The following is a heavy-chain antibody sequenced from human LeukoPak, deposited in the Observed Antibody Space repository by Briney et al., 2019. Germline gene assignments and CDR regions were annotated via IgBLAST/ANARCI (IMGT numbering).Heavy chain of an antibody. D-gene: IGHD6-19*01. CDR3: ARELAVGGLDY. CDR1: GFTFSSYA. CDR2: ISYDGSNK. V-gene: IGHV3-30-3*01. J-gene: IGHJ4*02. Sequence: PGGSLRLSCAASGFTFSSYAMHWVRQAPGKGLEWVAVISYDGSNKYYADSVKGRFTISRDNSKNTLYLQMNSLRAEDTAVYYCARELAVGGLDYWGQGTLVTVSS.